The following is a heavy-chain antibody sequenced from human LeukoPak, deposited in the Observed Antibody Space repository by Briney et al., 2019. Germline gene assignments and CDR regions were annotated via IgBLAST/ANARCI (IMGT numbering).Heavy chain of an antibody. CDR3: ARGPTADSSGWYVYFDY. J-gene: IGHJ4*02. Sequence: GESLRLSCAASGFTVSSNYMSWVRQAPGKGLEWVSVIYSGGSTYYADSVKGRFTISRHNSKNTLYLQMNSLRAEDTAVYYCARGPTADSSGWYVYFDYWGQGTLVTVSS. CDR1: GFTVSSNY. V-gene: IGHV3-53*04. CDR2: IYSGGST. D-gene: IGHD6-19*01.